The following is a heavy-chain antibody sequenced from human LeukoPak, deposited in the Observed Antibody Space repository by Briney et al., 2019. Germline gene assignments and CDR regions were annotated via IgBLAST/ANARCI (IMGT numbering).Heavy chain of an antibody. CDR2: ISGSGGST. CDR3: AKDREYYDFWSGYPPFDY. CDR1: GFTFSSYA. D-gene: IGHD3-3*01. J-gene: IGHJ4*02. V-gene: IGHV3-23*01. Sequence: GGSLRLSCAAFGFTFSSYAMSWVRQAPGKGLEWVSAISGSGGSTYYADSVKGRFTISRDNSKNTLYLQMNSLRAEDTAVYYCAKDREYYDFWSGYPPFDYWGQGTLVTVSS.